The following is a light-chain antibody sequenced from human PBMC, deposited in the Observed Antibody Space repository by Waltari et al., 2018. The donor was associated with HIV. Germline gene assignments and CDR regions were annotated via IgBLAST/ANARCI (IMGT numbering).Light chain of an antibody. CDR2: WAS. J-gene: IGKJ1*01. CDR3: QQYYGKFWT. CDR1: PSVFYSPSNKNF. Sequence: DIVMTQFPNSLAVSLGERATLRCRSSPSVFYSPSNKNFLSWYQQKSGQPPRLLIYWASTRENGVPDRFTGSGSGADFTLTISNLQPEDVATYYCQQYYGKFWTFGQGTKVEV. V-gene: IGKV4-1*01.